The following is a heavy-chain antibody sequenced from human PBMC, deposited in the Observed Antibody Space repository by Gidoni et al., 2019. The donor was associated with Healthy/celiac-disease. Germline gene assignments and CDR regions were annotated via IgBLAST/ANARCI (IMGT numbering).Heavy chain of an antibody. D-gene: IGHD4-17*01. Sequence: QVQLVESGGGVVQPGRSLRLSCAASGFTFSSYAMHWVRQAPGKGLDWVAVISYDGSNKYYADSVKGRFTISRDNSKNTLYLQMNSLRAEDTAVYYCARGVSYGDYGGWYFDLWGRGTLVTVSS. J-gene: IGHJ2*01. CDR3: ARGVSYGDYGGWYFDL. CDR2: ISYDGSNK. V-gene: IGHV3-30*04. CDR1: GFTFSSYA.